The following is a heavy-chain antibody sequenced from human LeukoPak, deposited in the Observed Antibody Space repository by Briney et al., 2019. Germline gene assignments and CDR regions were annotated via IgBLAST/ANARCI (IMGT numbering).Heavy chain of an antibody. Sequence: ASVTVSCKVSGYTLTELSMHWVRQAPGKGLEWMGGFDPEDGETIYAQKFQGRVTMTEDTSTDTAYMELSSLRSEDTAVYYCATAPPSSGWAFFDYWGQGTLVTVSS. CDR1: GYTLTELS. J-gene: IGHJ4*02. CDR3: ATAPPSSGWAFFDY. CDR2: FDPEDGET. V-gene: IGHV1-24*01. D-gene: IGHD6-19*01.